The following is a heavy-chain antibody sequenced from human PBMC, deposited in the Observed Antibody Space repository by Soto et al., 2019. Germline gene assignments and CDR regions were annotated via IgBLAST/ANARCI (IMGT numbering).Heavy chain of an antibody. V-gene: IGHV6-1*01. CDR2: TYYRSKWYN. CDR3: ARGTLTIFGVVTPALFDY. J-gene: IGHJ4*02. CDR1: GDSVSSNSAA. D-gene: IGHD3-3*01. Sequence: SQTLSLTCVISGDSVSSNSAAWNWIRQSPSRGLEWLGRTYYRSKWYNDYAVSVKGRITINPDTSKNQFSLQLNSVTPEDTAVYYCARGTLTIFGVVTPALFDYWGQGTLVTVSS.